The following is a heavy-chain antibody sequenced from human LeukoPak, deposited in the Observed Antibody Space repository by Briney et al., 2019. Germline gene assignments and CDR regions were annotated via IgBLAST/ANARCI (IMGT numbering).Heavy chain of an antibody. D-gene: IGHD7-27*01. CDR3: AKDVWNDGDHY. CDR1: GFTFSSYA. Sequence: PGGSLRLSCAASGFTFSSYAMHWVRQAPGKGLEWVAVISYDGSDKYNADSVKGRFTISRDNSKNTLYLQMNSLRAEDTAVYYCAKDVWNDGDHYWGQGTLVTVSS. V-gene: IGHV3-30*04. CDR2: ISYDGSDK. J-gene: IGHJ4*02.